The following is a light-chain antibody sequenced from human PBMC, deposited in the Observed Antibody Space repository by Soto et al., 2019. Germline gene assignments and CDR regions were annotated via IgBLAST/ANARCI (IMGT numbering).Light chain of an antibody. V-gene: IGLV3-1*01. Sequence: SYELTQPPSVSVSPGQTASITCSGNKLGDKYVCWYQQKPGQSPILVIYQDTKRPSGIPERFSGSNSGNTATLTISGTQAMDEADYYCQAWDGITVVFGGGTKVTVL. CDR2: QDT. CDR3: QAWDGITVV. CDR1: KLGDKY. J-gene: IGLJ2*01.